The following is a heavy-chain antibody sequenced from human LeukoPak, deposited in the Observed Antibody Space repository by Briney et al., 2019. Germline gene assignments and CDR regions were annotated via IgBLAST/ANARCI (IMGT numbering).Heavy chain of an antibody. D-gene: IGHD1-26*01. J-gene: IGHJ4*02. CDR2: ISYDGSNK. CDR1: GFTFSRNA. Sequence: GGSLRLSCAASGFTFSRNALHWVRQAPGKGLEWVAVISYDGSNKYYADSVKGRFTISRDNSKNTLYLQMNSLRVEDTAVYYCAREATSYYVYYFDYWGQGTLVTVSS. V-gene: IGHV3-30*04. CDR3: AREATSYYVYYFDY.